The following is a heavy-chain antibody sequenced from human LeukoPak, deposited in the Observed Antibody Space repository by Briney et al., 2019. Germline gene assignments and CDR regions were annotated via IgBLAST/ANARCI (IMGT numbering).Heavy chain of an antibody. CDR1: GFTFSNDA. CDR3: AKWGDYDVLTGYYVSDY. D-gene: IGHD3-9*01. J-gene: IGHJ4*02. Sequence: GGSLRLSCAASGFTFSNDAVSWVSQAPGKGLEWVSAITGSGGNTYYADSVKGRFNSSRDNSKNTVFLQMNSMRAEDTSVYYCAKWGDYDVLTGYYVSDYWGQGTLVTVSS. V-gene: IGHV3-23*01. CDR2: ITGSGGNT.